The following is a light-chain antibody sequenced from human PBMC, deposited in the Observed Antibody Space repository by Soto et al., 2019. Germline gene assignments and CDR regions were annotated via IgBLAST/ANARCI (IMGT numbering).Light chain of an antibody. Sequence: QAVVTQPPSASETPGQTVTISCSGSSSNIGSNYVYWYQQLPGTAPKLLIYDNNLRPSGVPDRFSGSKSGTSASLAISGLQSEDEGDYYCAAWDDNLSGGVLGGGTKLTVL. J-gene: IGLJ3*02. CDR3: AAWDDNLSGGV. CDR1: SSNIGSNY. CDR2: DNN. V-gene: IGLV1-47*02.